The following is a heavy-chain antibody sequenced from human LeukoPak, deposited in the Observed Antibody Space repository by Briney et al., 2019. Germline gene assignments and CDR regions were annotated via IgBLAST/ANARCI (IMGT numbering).Heavy chain of an antibody. CDR2: VYSSETT. Sequence: PSETLSLTCTVSGGSITGYQWSWIRPPPGKGLEWVGYVYSSETTNYKNSLKSRGTISADTSKNQFSLKLTSVTAADTAIYYCARRDDFDIGGQGTMVTVS. CDR3: ARRDDFDI. V-gene: IGHV4-4*08. J-gene: IGHJ3*02. CDR1: GGSITGYQ.